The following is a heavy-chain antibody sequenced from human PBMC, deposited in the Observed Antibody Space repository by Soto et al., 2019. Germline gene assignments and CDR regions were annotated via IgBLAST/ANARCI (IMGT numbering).Heavy chain of an antibody. J-gene: IGHJ4*02. V-gene: IGHV4-4*02. CDR1: GGSFTSNNW. CDR3: ASRDPGTSVDY. CDR2: ISRTVST. Sequence: SETLSLTCAVSGGSFTSNNWWTWVRQPPPQRLERIGEISRTVSTNYNPSSKSSVNISLDKSENKFSLKVSSLTAADTAVYYCASRDPGTSVDYWGQGTLVTVSS. D-gene: IGHD1-7*01.